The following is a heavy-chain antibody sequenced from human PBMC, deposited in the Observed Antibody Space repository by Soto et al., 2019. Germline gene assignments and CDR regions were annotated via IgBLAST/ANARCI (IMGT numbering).Heavy chain of an antibody. D-gene: IGHD2-8*02. CDR2: INHSGST. V-gene: IGHV4-34*01. J-gene: IGHJ4*02. CDR3: ARDKITGLFDY. CDR1: GGSFSGYY. Sequence: SETLSLTCAVYGGSFSGYYWTWIRQPPGTGLEWIGEINHSGSTNYNPSLKSRVTISVDTSKNQFSVKLTSVTAADTAVYYCARDKITGLFDYWGQGTPVTVSS.